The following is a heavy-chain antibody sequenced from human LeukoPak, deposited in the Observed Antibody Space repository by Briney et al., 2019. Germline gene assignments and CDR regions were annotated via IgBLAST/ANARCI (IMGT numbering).Heavy chain of an antibody. D-gene: IGHD2-2*01. CDR2: IYSGGST. J-gene: IGHJ3*02. CDR1: GFTVSSNY. Sequence: GGSLRLSCAASGFTVSSNYMSWVRQAPGKGLEWVSVIYSGGSTYYADSVKGRFTISRDNSKNTLYLQMNSLRAEDTAVYYCAKEGYCSSTSCYADAFDIWGQGTMVTVSS. CDR3: AKEGYCSSTSCYADAFDI. V-gene: IGHV3-66*01.